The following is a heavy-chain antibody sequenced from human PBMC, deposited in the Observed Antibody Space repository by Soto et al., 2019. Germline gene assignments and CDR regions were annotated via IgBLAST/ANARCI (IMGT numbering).Heavy chain of an antibody. V-gene: IGHV3-23*01. J-gene: IGHJ4*02. CDR1: GFPFSSYA. CDR2: ITGGGGST. Sequence: GGSLRLSCAASGFPFSSYAMSCVRQRPGKGLEWVSAITGGGGSTYYADSVKGRFTISRDNSKNTLYLQMNSLRAEDTAVYYCAKDTQEVARSEIDYWGQGSLVTVSS. CDR3: AKDTQEVARSEIDY. D-gene: IGHD5-12*01.